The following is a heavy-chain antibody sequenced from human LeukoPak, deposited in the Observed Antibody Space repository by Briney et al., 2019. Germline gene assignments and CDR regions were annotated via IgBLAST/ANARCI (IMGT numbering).Heavy chain of an antibody. CDR1: GGTFSSYA. CDR2: IIPIFGTA. D-gene: IGHD3-3*01. Sequence: SVKVSSKASGGTFSSYAISWVRQAPGQGLEWMGGIIPIFGTANYAQKFQGRVTITTDESTSTAYMELSSLRSEDTAVYYCARGPPITIFGVVPNYYYYYMDVWGKGTTVTVSS. CDR3: ARGPPITIFGVVPNYYYYYMDV. V-gene: IGHV1-69*05. J-gene: IGHJ6*03.